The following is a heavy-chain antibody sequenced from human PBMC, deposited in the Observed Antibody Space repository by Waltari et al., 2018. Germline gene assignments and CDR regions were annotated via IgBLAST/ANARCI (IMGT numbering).Heavy chain of an antibody. CDR2: IRYDESNK. CDR3: AKTPYYYDSSGYYPYY. D-gene: IGHD3-22*01. CDR1: GFTFSRYG. V-gene: IGHV3-30*02. Sequence: QVQLVESGGGVVQPGGSLRLSCGASGFTFSRYGMHWVRQAPGKGLEWVAFIRYDESNKDYADSVKGRFTISRDNSKKTLYLQMNSLRAEDTAVYYCAKTPYYYDSSGYYPYYWGQGTLVTVSS. J-gene: IGHJ4*02.